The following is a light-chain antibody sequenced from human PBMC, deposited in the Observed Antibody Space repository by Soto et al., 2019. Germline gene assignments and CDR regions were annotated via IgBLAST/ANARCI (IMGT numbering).Light chain of an antibody. Sequence: EIVLTQSPGTLSLSPGERATLSCRASQSVNNNFLAWYQQKPGQAPRLLIYDASSRATGIPDRFSGSGSGTDFTLTISRLAPEDFAVYSCQQYVTSPLTFGGGTKVEIK. CDR2: DAS. CDR1: QSVNNNF. CDR3: QQYVTSPLT. J-gene: IGKJ4*01. V-gene: IGKV3-20*01.